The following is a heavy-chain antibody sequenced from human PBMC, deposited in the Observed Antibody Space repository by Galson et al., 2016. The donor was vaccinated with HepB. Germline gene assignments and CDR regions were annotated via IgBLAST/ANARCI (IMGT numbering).Heavy chain of an antibody. Sequence: SLRLSCAASGYRFSGQAMHWVRQAPGKGLEWVPVISYAGPYQLYADSVRGRFTISRDNFNNTLYLQMNSLRTEDTAVYYCARELSLVPGKGGHFDLWGQGTLVTVSS. V-gene: IGHV3-30*04. CDR3: ARELSLVPGKGGHFDL. CDR1: GYRFSGQA. J-gene: IGHJ5*02. CDR2: ISYAGPYQ. D-gene: IGHD6-19*01.